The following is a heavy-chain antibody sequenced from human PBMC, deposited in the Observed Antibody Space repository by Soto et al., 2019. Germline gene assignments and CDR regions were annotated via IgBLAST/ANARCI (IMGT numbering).Heavy chain of an antibody. V-gene: IGHV3-11*06. Sequence: GWLRRACEVSGCTFSDYYISGIRQAPGKGLEWISYSSNSGTFSRYADSVKGRFSISRDNTKNLLYLQMNSLRAEDTAVYYCARSGDNYNRLDYWGQGTQVTVYS. CDR2: SSNSGTFS. D-gene: IGHD1-1*01. CDR3: ARSGDNYNRLDY. CDR1: GCTFSDYY. J-gene: IGHJ4*02.